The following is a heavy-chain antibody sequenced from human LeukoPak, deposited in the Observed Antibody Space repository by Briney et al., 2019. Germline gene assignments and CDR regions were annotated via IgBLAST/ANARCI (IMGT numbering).Heavy chain of an antibody. CDR2: ISSSSSYI. J-gene: IGHJ4*02. V-gene: IGHV3-21*01. CDR3: ARVPGGLEWADFDY. D-gene: IGHD3-3*01. Sequence: PGGSLRLSCAASGFTFSSYSMNWVRQAPGKGLEWVSSISSSSSYIYYADSVKGRFTISRDNAKNSLYLQMSSLRAEDTAVYYCARVPGGLEWADFDYWGQGTLVTVSS. CDR1: GFTFSSYS.